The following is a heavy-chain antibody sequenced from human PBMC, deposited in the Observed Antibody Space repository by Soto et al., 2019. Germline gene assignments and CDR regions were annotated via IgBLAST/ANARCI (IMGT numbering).Heavy chain of an antibody. CDR3: ARQIYDSDTGPNFQYYFDS. D-gene: IGHD3-22*01. CDR2: IYPGDSDT. CDR1: GYSFTSYW. V-gene: IGHV5-51*01. J-gene: IGHJ4*02. Sequence: GESLKISCKGSGYSFTSYWIGWLRQMPGKGPEWMGTIYPGDSDTRYSPSFQGQVTISADKSISTAYIQWSSLKASDTAMYYCARQIYDSDTGPNFQYYFDSWGQGTPVTVSS.